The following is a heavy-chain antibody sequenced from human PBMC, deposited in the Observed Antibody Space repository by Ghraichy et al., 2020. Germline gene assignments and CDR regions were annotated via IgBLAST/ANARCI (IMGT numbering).Heavy chain of an antibody. J-gene: IGHJ4*02. CDR2: ISGSGGST. Sequence: GGSLKLSCAASGFTFSSYAMSWVRQAPGKGLEWVSAISGSGGSTYYADSVKGRFTISRDNSKNTLYLQMNNLRAEDTAVYYCAKVQDYYGSGSSKWGYFDYWGQGTLVTVSS. V-gene: IGHV3-23*01. D-gene: IGHD3-10*01. CDR3: AKVQDYYGSGSSKWGYFDY. CDR1: GFTFSSYA.